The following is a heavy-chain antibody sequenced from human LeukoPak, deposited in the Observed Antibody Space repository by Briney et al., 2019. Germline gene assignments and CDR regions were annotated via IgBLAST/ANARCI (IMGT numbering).Heavy chain of an antibody. CDR3: ASLTVRTALMTINWFDP. D-gene: IGHD4-17*01. Sequence: SETLSLTCAVYGGAFSGYYWSWIRQPPGKGLEWIGEINHSGSTNYNPSLKSRVTISVDTYKNQFSLKVSSVTAADTAVYYRASLTVRTALMTINWFDPWGQGTLVTVSS. J-gene: IGHJ5*02. CDR1: GGAFSGYY. CDR2: INHSGST. V-gene: IGHV4-34*01.